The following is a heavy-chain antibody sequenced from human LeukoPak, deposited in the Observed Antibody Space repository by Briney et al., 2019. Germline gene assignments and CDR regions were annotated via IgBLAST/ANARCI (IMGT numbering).Heavy chain of an antibody. D-gene: IGHD2-21*01. CDR1: GGSISSYY. Sequence: KPSETLSLTCTVSGGSISSYYWSWIRQPPGTGLEWIGYIYYSGSTNYNPSLKSRVTISVDTSKNQFSLKLSSVTAADTAVYYCASLFTSPHYYYYGMDVWGQGTTVTVSS. CDR2: IYYSGST. CDR3: ASLFTSPHYYYYGMDV. J-gene: IGHJ6*02. V-gene: IGHV4-59*01.